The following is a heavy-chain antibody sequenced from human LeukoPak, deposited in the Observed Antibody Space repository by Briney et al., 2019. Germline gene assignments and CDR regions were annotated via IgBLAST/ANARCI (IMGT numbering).Heavy chain of an antibody. CDR2: ISSSSSTI. CDR3: AKGATVTDFDY. J-gene: IGHJ4*02. D-gene: IGHD4-17*01. V-gene: IGHV3-48*01. CDR1: GFTFSSYS. Sequence: GGSLTLSCAASGFTFSSYSMDWVRQAPGKGLEWVSYISSSSSTIYYVDSVKGRFTISRDNAKNSLYLQMNSLRAEDTAVYYCAKGATVTDFDYWGQGTLVTVSS.